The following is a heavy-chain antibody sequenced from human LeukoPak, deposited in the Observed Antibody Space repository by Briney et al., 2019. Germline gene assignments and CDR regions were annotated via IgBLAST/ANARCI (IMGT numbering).Heavy chain of an antibody. CDR2: ITGYNGKT. CDR1: GYSFTTYG. Sequence: GASVKVSCKASGYSFTTYGINWVRQAPGQGLEWMGWITGYNGKTQYAHNFEGRVTMTTDTSTTTAYMELRSLRSDDTAVYYCARGGLEYCTQGRLDFWGQGTLVTVSS. D-gene: IGHD2-8*01. CDR3: ARGGLEYCTQGRLDF. V-gene: IGHV1-18*01. J-gene: IGHJ4*02.